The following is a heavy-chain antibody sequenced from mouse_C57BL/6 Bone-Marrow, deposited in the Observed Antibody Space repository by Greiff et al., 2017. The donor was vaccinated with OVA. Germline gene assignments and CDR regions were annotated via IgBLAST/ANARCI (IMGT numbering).Heavy chain of an antibody. Sequence: EVQLQQSGPELVKPGASVKISCKASGYTFTDYYMNWVKQSHGKSLEWIGDINPNNGGTSYNQKFKGKATLTVDKSSSTAYMELRSLTSEDSAVYYCARSLYDSTYYWGQGTTLTVSS. CDR3: ARSLYDSTYY. CDR2: INPNNGGT. CDR1: GYTFTDYY. V-gene: IGHV1-26*01. D-gene: IGHD2-3*01. J-gene: IGHJ2*01.